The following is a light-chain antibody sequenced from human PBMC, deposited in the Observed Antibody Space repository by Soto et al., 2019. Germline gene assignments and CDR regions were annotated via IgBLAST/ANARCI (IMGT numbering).Light chain of an antibody. J-gene: IGLJ1*01. CDR3: QVRDSSSDHRV. Sequence: SYELTQSPSVSVAPGQTASITCGGDDIGSKSVHWYRQMPGQAPVLVVYGDSDRPSGIPERFPGSNSGNTATLTISRVEAGDEADYYCQVRDSSSDHRVFGSGTKVTVL. V-gene: IGLV3-21*02. CDR1: DIGSKS. CDR2: GDS.